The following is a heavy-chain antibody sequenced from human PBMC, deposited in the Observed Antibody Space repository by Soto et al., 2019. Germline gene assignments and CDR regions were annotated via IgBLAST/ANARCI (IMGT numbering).Heavy chain of an antibody. CDR1: GDSISTVDYF. J-gene: IGHJ5*01. CDR3: ARGRYCLTGRCFANWFDS. D-gene: IGHD2-15*01. CDR2: IYKSATT. V-gene: IGHV4-30-4*01. Sequence: SETLSLTCSVSGDSISTVDYFWAWIRQPPGQALEYIGYIYKSATTYYNPSFESRVAISLDTSKSQFSLNVTSVTAADTAVYFCARGRYCLTGRCFANWFDSWGQGTLVTVSS.